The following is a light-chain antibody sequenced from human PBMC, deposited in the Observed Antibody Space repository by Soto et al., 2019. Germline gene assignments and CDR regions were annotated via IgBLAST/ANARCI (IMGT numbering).Light chain of an antibody. Sequence: QSVLTQPPSACGTPGQRVTISCSGSSSHIGSNTVNWYQQLPGTAPKLLIYSNNQRPSGVPDRVSGSKSGTSASLAISGLQSEDEADYYCAAWDDSLNGRYVFGTGTTVTVL. CDR3: AAWDDSLNGRYV. V-gene: IGLV1-44*01. CDR2: SNN. CDR1: SSHIGSNT. J-gene: IGLJ1*01.